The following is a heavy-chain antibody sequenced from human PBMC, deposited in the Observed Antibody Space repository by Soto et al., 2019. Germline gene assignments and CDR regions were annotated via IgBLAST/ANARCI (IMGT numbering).Heavy chain of an antibody. CDR3: ARVVGGYYYGMDV. CDR1: GGSISSSNW. CDR2: IYHSGST. Sequence: QVQLQESGPGLVKPSGTLSLTCAVSGGSISSSNWWSWVRQPPGKGLEWIGEIYHSGSTNYNPSLRSRVTISVDTSKNQFSLKLSSVTAADTAVYYCARVVGGYYYGMDVWGQGTTVTVSS. J-gene: IGHJ6*02. D-gene: IGHD2-2*01. V-gene: IGHV4-4*02.